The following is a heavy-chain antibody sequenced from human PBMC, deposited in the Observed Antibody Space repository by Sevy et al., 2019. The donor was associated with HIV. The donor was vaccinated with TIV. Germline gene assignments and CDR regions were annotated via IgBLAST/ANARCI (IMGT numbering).Heavy chain of an antibody. D-gene: IGHD5-18*01. CDR2: IYSDGSR. V-gene: IGHV3-53*01. J-gene: IGHJ4*02. CDR3: ARVPPYSYGFGVDY. CDR1: GFTVSNNY. Sequence: GGSLRLSCAASGFTVSNNYMNWVRQAPGKGLEWVSVIYSDGSRYYVDSVKGRFTISRDNSKNTLFLQMNSLRADDTAVYYCARVPPYSYGFGVDYWGQGTLVTVSS.